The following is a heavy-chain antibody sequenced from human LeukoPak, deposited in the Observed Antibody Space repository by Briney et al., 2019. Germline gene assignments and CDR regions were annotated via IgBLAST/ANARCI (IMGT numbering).Heavy chain of an antibody. V-gene: IGHV3-48*04. CDR3: ARGATVTPFDY. CDR2: ISSSSSTI. J-gene: IGHJ4*02. Sequence: TGGSLRLSCAASGFTFSSYSMNWVRQAPGKGLEWVSYISSSSSTIYYADSVKGRFTISRDNAKNSLYLQMNSLRAEDTAVYYCARGATVTPFDYWGQGTLVTVSS. D-gene: IGHD4-17*01. CDR1: GFTFSSYS.